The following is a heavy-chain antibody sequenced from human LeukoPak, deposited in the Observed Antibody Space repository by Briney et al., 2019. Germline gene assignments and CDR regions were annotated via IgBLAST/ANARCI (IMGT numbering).Heavy chain of an antibody. J-gene: IGHJ4*02. Sequence: ASVKVSCKASGYTFIANYLQWVRQAPGLGPEWLGWMHVGTGNTRYAPKFQGRVTLSRDTSINTAYMELSSLTSDDTAVYCCAREGSYCDGGDCYSFDFWGQGTLVTVSS. D-gene: IGHD2-21*02. CDR3: AREGSYCDGGDCYSFDF. CDR2: MHVGTGNT. CDR1: GYTFIANY. V-gene: IGHV1-2*02.